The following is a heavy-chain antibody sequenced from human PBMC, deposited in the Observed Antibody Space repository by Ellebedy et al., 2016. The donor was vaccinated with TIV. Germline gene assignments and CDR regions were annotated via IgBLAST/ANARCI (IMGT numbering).Heavy chain of an antibody. CDR2: ISGSGDSI. V-gene: IGHV3-23*01. J-gene: IGHJ4*02. CDR1: GFPLRNYA. Sequence: GGSLRLSCAASGFPLRNYAMSWVRQAPGKGLEWDSTISGSGDSIYYADSVKGRFTISRDNSKNTLFLQMDSLRAEDTAVYYCAKRPLTMIVLAEYYFDYWGQGTLVTVSS. D-gene: IGHD3-22*01. CDR3: AKRPLTMIVLAEYYFDY.